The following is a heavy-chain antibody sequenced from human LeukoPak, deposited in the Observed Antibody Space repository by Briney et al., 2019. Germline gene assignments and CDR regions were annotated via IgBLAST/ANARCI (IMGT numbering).Heavy chain of an antibody. Sequence: GGSLRLSCAASGFTFSSYGMHWVRQAPGKGLEWVAFIRYDGSNKYYADSVKGRFTISRDNSTNTLYLQMNSLRAEDTAVYYCAKSRPQYSYGLYYFDYWGQGTLVTVSS. D-gene: IGHD5-18*01. CDR2: IRYDGSNK. J-gene: IGHJ4*02. CDR3: AKSRPQYSYGLYYFDY. CDR1: GFTFSSYG. V-gene: IGHV3-30*02.